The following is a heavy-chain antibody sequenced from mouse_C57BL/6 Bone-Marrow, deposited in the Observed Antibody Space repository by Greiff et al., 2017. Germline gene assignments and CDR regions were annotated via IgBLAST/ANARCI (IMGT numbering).Heavy chain of an antibody. J-gene: IGHJ4*01. CDR3: ARFPYYSNFYYAMDY. Sequence: VKLVESGAELARPGASVKLSCKASGYTFTSYWITWVKQRPGQGLEWIGDIYPGSGSTNYNEKFKSKATLTVDTSSSTAYMQLSSLTSEDSAVYYCARFPYYSNFYYAMDYWGQGTSVTVSS. V-gene: IGHV1-55*01. CDR1: GYTFTSYW. CDR2: IYPGSGST. D-gene: IGHD2-5*01.